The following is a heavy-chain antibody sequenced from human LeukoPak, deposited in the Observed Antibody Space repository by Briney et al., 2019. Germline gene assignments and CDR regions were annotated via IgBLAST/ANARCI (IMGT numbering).Heavy chain of an antibody. D-gene: IGHD1-14*01. V-gene: IGHV4-59*06. Sequence: PSETLSLTCTVSGGSISSYYWSWIRQPPGKGLEWIGYIYYSGSTYYNPSLKSRVTISVDTSKNQFSLKLSSVTAADTAVYYCARAGWSRTTDYWGQGTLVTVSS. CDR1: GGSISSYY. CDR3: ARAGWSRTTDY. J-gene: IGHJ4*02. CDR2: IYYSGST.